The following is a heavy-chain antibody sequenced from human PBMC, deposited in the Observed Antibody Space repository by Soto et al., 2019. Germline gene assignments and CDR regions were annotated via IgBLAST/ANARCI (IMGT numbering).Heavy chain of an antibody. D-gene: IGHD3-3*01. Sequence: SETLSLTCAAYGGSFSGYYWSWIRQPPGKGLEWIGEINHSGSTNYNPSLKSRVTISVDTSKNQFSLKLSSLTAGDTAAYYCARQRSPSTADLPFDYWGQGTLVTVSS. V-gene: IGHV4-34*01. J-gene: IGHJ4*02. CDR1: GGSFSGYY. CDR2: INHSGST. CDR3: ARQRSPSTADLPFDY.